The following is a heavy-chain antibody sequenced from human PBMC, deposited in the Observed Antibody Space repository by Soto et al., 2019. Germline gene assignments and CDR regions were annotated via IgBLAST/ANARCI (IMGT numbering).Heavy chain of an antibody. CDR3: ARDSTGAYYYDSSGYCPFDY. CDR1: GYSFTSYW. Sequence: GESLKISCKGSGYSFTSYWIGWVRQMPGKGLEWMGIIYPGDSDTNYNPSLKSRVTISVDKSKNQFSLKLSSVTAADTAVYYCARDSTGAYYYDSSGYCPFDYWGQGTLVTVSS. J-gene: IGHJ4*02. V-gene: IGHV5-51*01. CDR2: IYPGDSDT. D-gene: IGHD3-22*01.